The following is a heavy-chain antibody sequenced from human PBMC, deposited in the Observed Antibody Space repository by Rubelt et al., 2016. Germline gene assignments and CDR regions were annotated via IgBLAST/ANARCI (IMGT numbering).Heavy chain of an antibody. CDR1: GFTFNNYG. Sequence: QVQLVESGGGVVQPGGSLRLSCAASGFTFNNYGMHWVRQAPGTWLEWVSVIYSGGTTYYAEPVKGRFIISRDNSKNTLYLERNSLRAEETAVYYCARKDNGGHYFDYWGQGTLVTVSS. CDR2: IYSGGTT. CDR3: ARKDNGGHYFDY. J-gene: IGHJ4*02. D-gene: IGHD1-1*01. V-gene: IGHV3-NL1*01.